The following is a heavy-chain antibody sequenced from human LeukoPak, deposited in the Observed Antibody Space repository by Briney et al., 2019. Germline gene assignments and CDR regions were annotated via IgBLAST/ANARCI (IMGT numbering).Heavy chain of an antibody. J-gene: IGHJ4*02. CDR1: GFTFSSYA. CDR2: ISGSGGST. CDR3: AKDDSSGYYYNFDY. Sequence: GGSLRLSCAASGFTFSSYAMSWVRQAPGKGLEWVSAISGSGGSTYYADSVKGRFTISRDNSKNTLYLQMNSQRAEDTAVYYCAKDDSSGYYYNFDYWGQGTLDTVSS. V-gene: IGHV3-23*01. D-gene: IGHD3-22*01.